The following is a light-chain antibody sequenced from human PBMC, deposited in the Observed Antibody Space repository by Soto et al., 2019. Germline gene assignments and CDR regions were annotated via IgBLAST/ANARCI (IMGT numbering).Light chain of an antibody. V-gene: IGKV1-5*01. CDR2: DAF. Sequence: DIQVTQSPSTLSASVGDRVTFTCRASQSISSWLAWYQQKPGKAPKLLIFDAFSLESGVPSRFSGSRSGTEFTLTISSLQPDDYATYYCQQYNSYSPLTFGGGTKVDIK. J-gene: IGKJ4*01. CDR3: QQYNSYSPLT. CDR1: QSISSW.